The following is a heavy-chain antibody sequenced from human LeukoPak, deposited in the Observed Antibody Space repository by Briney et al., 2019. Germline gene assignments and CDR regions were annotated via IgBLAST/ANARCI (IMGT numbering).Heavy chain of an antibody. CDR3: RSGGAAPGSFDN. CDR1: GFIFSDYW. D-gene: IGHD6-13*01. V-gene: IGHV3-7*01. CDR2: IKYDGDEE. Sequence: GGSLRLSCVASGFIFSDYWMSWMRQAPGKGLEWVANIKYDGDEEYYVDSVKGRFTISRDNAKNSLYLQLNSLRVEDTAVYYCRSGGAAPGSFDNWGQGTLVTVSP. J-gene: IGHJ4*02.